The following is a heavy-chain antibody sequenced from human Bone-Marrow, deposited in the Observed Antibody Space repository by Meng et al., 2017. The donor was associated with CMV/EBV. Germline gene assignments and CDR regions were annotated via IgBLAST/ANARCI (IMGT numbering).Heavy chain of an antibody. D-gene: IGHD2-21*02. CDR3: AREWWGPEY. J-gene: IGHJ4*02. CDR1: GFTFGDYA. Sequence: GGSLRLSCTASGFTFGDYAMSWVRQAPGKGLEWVGFIRSKAYGGTTEYAASVKGRFTISRDNSKNSVFLQMIGLRTEDTAVYYCAREWWGPEYWGQGTLVTVSS. V-gene: IGHV3-49*04. CDR2: IRSKAYGGTT.